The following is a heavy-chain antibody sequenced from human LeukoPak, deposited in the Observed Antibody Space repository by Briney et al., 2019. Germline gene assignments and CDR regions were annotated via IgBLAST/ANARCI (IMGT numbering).Heavy chain of an antibody. CDR1: GFTFSSYS. V-gene: IGHV3-21*04. J-gene: IGHJ4*02. Sequence: GGSLRLSCAASGFTFSSYSMNWVRQAPGKGLEWVSSISSSSSYIYYADSVKGRFTISRDNAKNSLYLQMNSLRAEDTAVYYCARDPRGERLRFLEWLPGNDYWGQGTLVTVSS. CDR2: ISSSSSYI. D-gene: IGHD3-3*01. CDR3: ARDPRGERLRFLEWLPGNDY.